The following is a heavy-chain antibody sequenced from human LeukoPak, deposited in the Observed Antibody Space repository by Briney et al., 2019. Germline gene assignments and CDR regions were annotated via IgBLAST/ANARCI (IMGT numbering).Heavy chain of an antibody. V-gene: IGHV4-34*01. J-gene: IGHJ6*02. CDR1: GGSFSGYY. CDR3: ARGPNYDFWSGYYYYGMDV. D-gene: IGHD3-3*01. Sequence: PSETLSLTCAVYGGSFSGYYWGWIRQPPGKGLEWIGEINHSGSTNYNPSLKSRVTISVDTSKNQFSLKLSSVTAADTAVYYCARGPNYDFWSGYYYYGMDVWGQGTTVTVSS. CDR2: INHSGST.